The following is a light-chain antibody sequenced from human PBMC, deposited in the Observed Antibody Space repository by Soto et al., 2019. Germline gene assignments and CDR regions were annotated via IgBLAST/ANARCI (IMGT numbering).Light chain of an antibody. V-gene: IGKV1-5*01. CDR3: QQYNSFSLT. J-gene: IGKJ4*01. CDR1: QIVSSR. CDR2: DAS. Sequence: DIHMTQSPSTLSASVGDRVTITCRASQIVSSRLAWYQQKPGKAPKVLIYDASSLNTGVPSRFSGSGSETDFTLTISSLQPEDFAIYYCQQYNSFSLTFGGGTKVDIK.